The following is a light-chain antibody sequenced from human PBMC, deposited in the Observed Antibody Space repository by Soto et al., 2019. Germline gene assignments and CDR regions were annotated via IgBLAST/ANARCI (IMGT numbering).Light chain of an antibody. CDR1: SSDVGSYNY. CDR2: DVY. J-gene: IGLJ1*01. Sequence: QSALTQPRSVSGSPGQSVTISCTGTSSDVGSYNYVSWYQQHPGKAPKLFIYDVYKWPSGVPDRFSGSKSGNTASLTISGLQAEDEADYYCCSYAGRYTYVFGTGTKVTVL. V-gene: IGLV2-11*01. CDR3: CSYAGRYTYV.